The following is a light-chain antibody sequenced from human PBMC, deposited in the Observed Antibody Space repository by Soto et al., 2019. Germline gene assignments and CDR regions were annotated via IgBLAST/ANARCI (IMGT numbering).Light chain of an antibody. Sequence: EVLLTQSPATLSVSPGEQATLSCRASQGVTSNLAWYQQIPGRAPRLLIHGVSTRATGIPARFSGSGSGTGFTLTISSLHSEDSAVYYCQQYDSWPYTFGQGTKVDIK. J-gene: IGKJ2*01. CDR3: QQYDSWPYT. V-gene: IGKV3-15*01. CDR1: QGVTSN. CDR2: GVS.